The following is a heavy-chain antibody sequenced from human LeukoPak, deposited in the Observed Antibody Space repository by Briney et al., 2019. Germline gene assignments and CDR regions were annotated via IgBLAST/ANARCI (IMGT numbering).Heavy chain of an antibody. J-gene: IGHJ4*02. Sequence: ASVKVSCKASGYTFTGYYMHWVRQAPGQGLEWMGWINPHSGGTNYAQKFQGRVTMTRDTSISTAYMDLSRLRSDDTAVYYCARAHGYGDLLIDYWGQGTLVTVSS. CDR1: GYTFTGYY. CDR3: ARAHGYGDLLIDY. V-gene: IGHV1-2*02. CDR2: INPHSGGT. D-gene: IGHD4-17*01.